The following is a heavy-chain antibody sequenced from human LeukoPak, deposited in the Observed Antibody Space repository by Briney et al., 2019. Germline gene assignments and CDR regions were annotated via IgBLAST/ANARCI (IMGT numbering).Heavy chain of an antibody. V-gene: IGHV3-23*01. CDR1: GFTFSSYA. J-gene: IGHJ4*02. D-gene: IGHD5-18*01. CDR2: ISGRGGST. CDR3: AKDPRGYSYGRNGGGRSTGYYFDY. Sequence: GGSLRLACAASGFTFSSYAMSWVRQAPGEGLRWVSGISGRGGSTDYADSVKGRFTISRDNSKNTLYPQMNSLRAEDTAVYYCAKDPRGYSYGRNGGGRSTGYYFDYWGQGTLVTVSS.